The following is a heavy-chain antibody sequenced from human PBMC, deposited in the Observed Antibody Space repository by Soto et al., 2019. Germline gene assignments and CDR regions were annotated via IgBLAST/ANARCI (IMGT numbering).Heavy chain of an antibody. CDR2: ISGSGGST. D-gene: IGHD2-15*01. V-gene: IGHV3-23*01. CDR3: AKEIVVVVSYGMDV. CDR1: GFTFSSYT. J-gene: IGHJ6*02. Sequence: GGSLRLSCAASGFTFSSYTMSWVRRAPGKGLEWVSAISGSGGSTYYADSVKGRFTISRDNSKNTLYLQMNSLRAEDTAVYYCAKEIVVVVSYGMDVWGQGTTVTV.